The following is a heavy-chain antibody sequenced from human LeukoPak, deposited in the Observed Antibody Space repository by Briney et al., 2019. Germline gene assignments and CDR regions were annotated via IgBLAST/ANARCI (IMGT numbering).Heavy chain of an antibody. V-gene: IGHV1-2*06. D-gene: IGHD2-2*01. CDR2: INPNSGGT. J-gene: IGHJ4*02. Sequence: ASVKVSCKASGYTFTGYYMHWVRQAPGQGLEWMGRINPNSGGTNYAQKFQGRDTMTRDTSISTAYMELSRLRSDDTAVYYCARLVVPAAMAMAVDYWGQGTLVTVSS. CDR3: ARLVVPAAMAMAVDY. CDR1: GYTFTGYY.